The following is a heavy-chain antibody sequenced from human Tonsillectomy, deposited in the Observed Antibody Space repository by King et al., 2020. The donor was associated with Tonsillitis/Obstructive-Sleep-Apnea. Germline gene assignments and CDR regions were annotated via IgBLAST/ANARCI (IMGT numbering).Heavy chain of an antibody. V-gene: IGHV1-18*01. CDR3: ARDGGYDYIWGSYRFDY. Sequence: VQLVESGAEVKKPGASVKVSCKASGYPFTSCGISWVRQAPGQGLEWMGWISAYNGNTNYAQKLQGRVTMTTDTSTSTAYMELRSLRSDDTAVYYCARDGGYDYIWGSYRFDYWGQGTLVTVSS. CDR1: GYPFTSCG. J-gene: IGHJ4*02. D-gene: IGHD3-16*02. CDR2: ISAYNGNT.